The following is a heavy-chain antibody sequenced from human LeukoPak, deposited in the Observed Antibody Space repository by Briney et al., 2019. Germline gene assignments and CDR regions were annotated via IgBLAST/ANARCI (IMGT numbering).Heavy chain of an antibody. Sequence: PSETLSLTCTVSGGSISSYYWSWIRQPPGKGLEWIGYIYYSGSTNQNPSLKSRVTLSLDTSKNQFSLRLTSVTAGDTAVYYCARASSGWLLFDYWGQGSLVTVSS. CDR3: ARASSGWLLFDY. D-gene: IGHD6-19*01. V-gene: IGHV4-59*01. CDR2: IYYSGST. CDR1: GGSISSYY. J-gene: IGHJ4*02.